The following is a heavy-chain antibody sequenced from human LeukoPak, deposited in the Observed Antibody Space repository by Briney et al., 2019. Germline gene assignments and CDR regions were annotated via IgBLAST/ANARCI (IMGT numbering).Heavy chain of an antibody. CDR1: GFTFSNYD. CDR2: IGTAGDT. Sequence: GGSLRLSCAASGFTFSNYDMHWVRQATGKGLEWVSVIGTAGDTYYLDSVKGRFTISREIAKNSLYLQMDSLGPGDTAVYYCARTYNLDGMDVWGQGTTVTVSS. CDR3: ARTYNLDGMDV. V-gene: IGHV3-13*01. J-gene: IGHJ6*02. D-gene: IGHD1-1*01.